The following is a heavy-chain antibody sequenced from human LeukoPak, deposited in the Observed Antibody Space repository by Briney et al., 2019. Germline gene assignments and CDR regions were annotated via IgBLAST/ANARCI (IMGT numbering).Heavy chain of an antibody. J-gene: IGHJ4*02. CDR1: GGTFSSYA. Sequence: SVKASCKASGGTFSSYAISWVRQAPGQGLEWMGGIIPIFGTANYAQKFQGRVTITADESTSTAYMELSSLRSEDTAVYYCAGQYYDILTGYYPFDYWGQGTLVTVSS. V-gene: IGHV1-69*13. D-gene: IGHD3-9*01. CDR2: IIPIFGTA. CDR3: AGQYYDILTGYYPFDY.